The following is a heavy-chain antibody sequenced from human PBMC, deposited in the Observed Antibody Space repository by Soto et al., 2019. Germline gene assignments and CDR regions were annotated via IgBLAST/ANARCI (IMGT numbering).Heavy chain of an antibody. D-gene: IGHD4-17*01. CDR1: GFICSNYT. CDR2: ISPLSYDGGNE. CDR3: ARDDYGDHSLEY. J-gene: IGHJ4*01. V-gene: IGHV3-30-3*01. Sequence: PGGSLRLSCVASGFICSNYTFHLVRQAPGKGLEWVAVISPLSYDGGNEYYADSVKGRFTISRDNSKNTLFLQMNSLRPEDTAVYFCARDDYGDHSLEYWGLGTLVTVSS.